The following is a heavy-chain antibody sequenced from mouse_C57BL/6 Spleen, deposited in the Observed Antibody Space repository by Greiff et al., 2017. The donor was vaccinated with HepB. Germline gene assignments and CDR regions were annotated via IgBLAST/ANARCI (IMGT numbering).Heavy chain of an antibody. V-gene: IGHV1-54*01. Sequence: QVQLQQSGAELVRPGTSVKVSCKASGYAFTNYLIEWVKQRPGQGLEWIGVINPGSGGTNYNEKFKGKATLTADKSSSTAYMQLSSLTSEDSAVYFCARGGLLLYAMDYWGQGTSVTVSS. J-gene: IGHJ4*01. CDR2: INPGSGGT. D-gene: IGHD2-3*01. CDR1: GYAFTNYL. CDR3: ARGGLLLYAMDY.